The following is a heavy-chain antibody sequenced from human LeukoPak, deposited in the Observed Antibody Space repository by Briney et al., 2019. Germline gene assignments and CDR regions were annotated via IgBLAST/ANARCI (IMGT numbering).Heavy chain of an antibody. V-gene: IGHV4-38-2*02. D-gene: IGHD3-22*01. CDR2: IYHSGST. CDR3: ARKYYYDSSGYFYVDY. CDR1: GYSISSGYY. J-gene: IGHJ4*02. Sequence: SETLSLTCTVSGYSISSGYYWGWIRQPPGKGLEWIGSIYHSGSTYYNPSLKSRVTISVDTSKNQFSLKLSSVTAADTAVYYCARKYYYDSSGYFYVDYWGQGTLVTVSS.